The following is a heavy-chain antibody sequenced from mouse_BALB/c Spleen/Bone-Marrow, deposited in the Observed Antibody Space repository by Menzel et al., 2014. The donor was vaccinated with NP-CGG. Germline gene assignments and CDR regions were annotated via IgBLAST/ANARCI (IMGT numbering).Heavy chain of an antibody. CDR3: ARDKGRVFFDY. J-gene: IGHJ2*01. CDR2: IRNKANGYTT. Sequence: EVMLVESGGGLVPPGGSLRLSCAPSGFTFTDYYMNWVRQPPGKALEWLGFIRNKANGYTTEYSASVKSRFSISRDNSQNILYLQMNTLRADDSATYYCARDKGRVFFDYWGQGTTLTVSS. CDR1: GFTFTDYY. V-gene: IGHV7-3*02.